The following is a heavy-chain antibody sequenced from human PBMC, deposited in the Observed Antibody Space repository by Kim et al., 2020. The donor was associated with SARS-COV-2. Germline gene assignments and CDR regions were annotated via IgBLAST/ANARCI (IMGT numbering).Heavy chain of an antibody. CDR3: ARGGGGYYYYYGMDV. V-gene: IGHV3-30*07. J-gene: IGHJ6*02. D-gene: IGHD3-16*01. Sequence: SGKGRFTISRENSKNTLYLQMNRLRAEDTAVYYCARGGGGYYYYYGMDVWGQGTTVTVSS.